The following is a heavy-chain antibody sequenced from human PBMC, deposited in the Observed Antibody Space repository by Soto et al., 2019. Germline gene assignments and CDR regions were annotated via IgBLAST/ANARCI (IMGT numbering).Heavy chain of an antibody. CDR3: AREGSSGSYYPTPLGYYYGMDV. V-gene: IGHV1-18*01. Sequence: ASVKVSCKASGYTFTSYGISWVRQAPGQGLEWMGWISAYNGNTNYAQKLQGRVTMTTDTSTSTAYMELRSLRSDETAVYYCAREGSSGSYYPTPLGYYYGMDVWGQGTTVTVSS. CDR1: GYTFTSYG. CDR2: ISAYNGNT. J-gene: IGHJ6*02. D-gene: IGHD1-26*01.